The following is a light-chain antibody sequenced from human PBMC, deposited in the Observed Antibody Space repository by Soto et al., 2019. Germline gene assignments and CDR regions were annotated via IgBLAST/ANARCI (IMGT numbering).Light chain of an antibody. Sequence: DIQMTQSPSTLSASVGDRVTITCRASQSISSWLAWYQQKPEKAPNLLIYKASSLESGVPSRFSGSGSGTEFTLTISSLQPDDFATYYCQQYNRYPLTFGGGTKVEIK. CDR2: KAS. CDR1: QSISSW. CDR3: QQYNRYPLT. J-gene: IGKJ4*01. V-gene: IGKV1-5*03.